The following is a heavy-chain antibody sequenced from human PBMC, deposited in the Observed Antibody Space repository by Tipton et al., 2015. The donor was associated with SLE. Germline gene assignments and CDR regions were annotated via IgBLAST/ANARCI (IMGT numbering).Heavy chain of an antibody. Sequence: QLVQSGAEVKKPGASVKASCKASGFTFTSYGISWVRQAPGQGLEWMGWISAYNGNTDYAQKLQGRVTMTTDTSTSTAYMELRSLRSEDTAVYYCARDLVGPTGYGMDVWGQGTTVTVSS. CDR1: GFTFTSYG. CDR2: ISAYNGNT. CDR3: ARDLVGPTGYGMDV. V-gene: IGHV1-18*01. D-gene: IGHD1-26*01. J-gene: IGHJ6*02.